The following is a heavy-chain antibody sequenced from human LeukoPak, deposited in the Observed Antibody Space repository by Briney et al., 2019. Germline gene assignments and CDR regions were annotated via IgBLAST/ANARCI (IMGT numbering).Heavy chain of an antibody. CDR2: IYYSGST. Sequence: SETLSLTCTVSGGSISSHYWSWIRQPPGKGLEWIGYIYYSGSTNYNPSLKSRVTISVDTSKNQFSLKLSSVTAADTAVYYCARAYRRITIFGVVISGWFDPWGQGTLVTVSS. J-gene: IGHJ5*02. CDR3: ARAYRRITIFGVVISGWFDP. CDR1: GGSISSHY. D-gene: IGHD3-3*01. V-gene: IGHV4-59*11.